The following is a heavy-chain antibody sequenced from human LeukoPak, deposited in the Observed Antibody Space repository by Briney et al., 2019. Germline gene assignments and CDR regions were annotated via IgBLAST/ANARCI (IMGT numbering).Heavy chain of an antibody. CDR3: AREVCSGGSCYPNWFDP. CDR1: GGSISNYY. CDR2: IYSSGST. V-gene: IGHV4-4*07. J-gene: IGHJ5*02. Sequence: PSETLSLTCIVSGGSISNYYWSWIRQPAGEGLEWIGRIYSSGSTNYNPSLKSRGTMSVDTSNSQFSLNLSSVTAADTAIYYCAREVCSGGSCYPNWFDPWGQGTLVTVSS. D-gene: IGHD2-15*01.